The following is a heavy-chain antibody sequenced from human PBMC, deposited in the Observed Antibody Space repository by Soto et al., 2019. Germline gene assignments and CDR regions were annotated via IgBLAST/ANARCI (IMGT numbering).Heavy chain of an antibody. Sequence: QVQLVHSGAEVKKPGASVKVSCKASGYTFTRYAMHWVRQAPGQRLEWMGWINAGNGNTKYSQKFQGRVTITTDTSASTAYMELSSLRSEDTAVYCCARDGAVAGDSNFDYWGQGTLVTVSS. D-gene: IGHD6-19*01. J-gene: IGHJ4*02. CDR3: ARDGAVAGDSNFDY. CDR1: GYTFTRYA. CDR2: INAGNGNT. V-gene: IGHV1-3*01.